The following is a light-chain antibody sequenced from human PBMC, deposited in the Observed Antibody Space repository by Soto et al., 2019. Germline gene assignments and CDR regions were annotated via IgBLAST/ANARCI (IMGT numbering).Light chain of an antibody. CDR3: SSYGASSTL. Sequence: QAVVTQPASMSGSPGQSITISCTGSSSDIGSYNYVSWYQQHPGRAPKLLIYDVSYRPSGISDRFSGSKSDNTASLTISGLRPEDETDYYCSSYGASSTLFGGGTKVTVL. CDR2: DVS. V-gene: IGLV2-14*01. J-gene: IGLJ2*01. CDR1: SSDIGSYNY.